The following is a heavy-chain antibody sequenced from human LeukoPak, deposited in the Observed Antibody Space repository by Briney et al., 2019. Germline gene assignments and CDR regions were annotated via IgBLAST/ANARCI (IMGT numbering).Heavy chain of an antibody. V-gene: IGHV3-15*01. D-gene: IGHD3-22*01. CDR3: ITDGYESSGDAFDI. CDR1: GFTLSNAW. J-gene: IGHJ3*02. CDR2: IKSKTDGGTT. Sequence: GGSLRLPCAASGFTLSNAWMSWVRQAPGKGLEWVGRIKSKTDGGTTDYAAPVKGRFTISRDDSKNTPYLQMNGLKTEDTAVYYCITDGYESSGDAFDIWGQGTMVTVSS.